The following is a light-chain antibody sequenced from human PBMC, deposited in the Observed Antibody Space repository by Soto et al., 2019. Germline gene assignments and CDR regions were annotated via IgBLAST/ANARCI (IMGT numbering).Light chain of an antibody. J-gene: IGKJ1*01. Sequence: EIVLTQSPGTLSLSTGERATLSCTASQSVSNNYLAWYQQKPGQAPRLLIYGASNRATGIPDRFSGSGSGTDFTLTISRLEPEDFAVYYCQQYGSSGTFGQGTKVDI. CDR3: QQYGSSGT. CDR1: QSVSNNY. V-gene: IGKV3-20*01. CDR2: GAS.